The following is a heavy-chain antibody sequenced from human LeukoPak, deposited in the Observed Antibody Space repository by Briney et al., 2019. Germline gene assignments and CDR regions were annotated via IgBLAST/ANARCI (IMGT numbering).Heavy chain of an antibody. CDR1: GFTFSSYA. V-gene: IGHV3-23*01. CDR2: ISGSGGST. CDR3: AKAHERYSSSWYVETFDY. Sequence: SGGSLRLSCAASGFTFSSYAMSWVRQAPGKGLEWVSAISGSGGSTYYADSVKGRFTISRDNSKNTLYLQMNSLRAEDTAVYYCAKAHERYSSSWYVETFDYWGQGTLVTVSS. J-gene: IGHJ4*02. D-gene: IGHD6-13*01.